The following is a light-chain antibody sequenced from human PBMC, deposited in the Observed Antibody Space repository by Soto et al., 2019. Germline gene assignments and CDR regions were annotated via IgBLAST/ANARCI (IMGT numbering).Light chain of an antibody. V-gene: IGKV1-33*01. CDR1: QDIKNY. CDR2: DAS. J-gene: IGKJ1*01. Sequence: DIQMTQSPSSLSASVGDRVTVTCQASQDIKNYLNWYQQKSGKAPKLLIYDASDLETGVPSRFSGSGSGTEFTLSISSLQPDDFATYYCQHYYTYPYTFGQGTKVDI. CDR3: QHYYTYPYT.